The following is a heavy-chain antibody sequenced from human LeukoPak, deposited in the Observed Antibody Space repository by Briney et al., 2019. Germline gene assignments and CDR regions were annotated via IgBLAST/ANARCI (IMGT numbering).Heavy chain of an antibody. D-gene: IGHD2-21*02. CDR2: FSSCGSTI. Sequence: GSLRLPCAAPGFTFSSYEMNWVRQAPGKGLEWVSYFSSCGSTIFYAGAVKGRFTISRANAKNSRYLQMSSLRAEETAVYYCARVLCGGDCWGGRGAFDIWGQGTMVTVSS. V-gene: IGHV3-48*03. J-gene: IGHJ3*02. CDR1: GFTFSSYE. CDR3: ARVLCGGDCWGGRGAFDI.